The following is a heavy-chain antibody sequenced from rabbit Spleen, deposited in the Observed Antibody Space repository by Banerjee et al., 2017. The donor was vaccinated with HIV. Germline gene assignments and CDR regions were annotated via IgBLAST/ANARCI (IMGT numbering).Heavy chain of an antibody. CDR3: ARSRYYDFDYSSSAYGIPKNL. Sequence: EESGGDLVKPGASLTLTCTASGFSFSSDYWICWVRQAPGKGPEWIACIYNGDGCTSAASWVNGYFAISRRSRLNTVKLQMTSVTAEDTGMSFCARSRYYDFDYSSSAYGIPKNLWGQGTLVTVS. J-gene: IGHJ4*01. V-gene: IGHV1S47*01. CDR1: GFSFSSDY. CDR2: IYNGDGCT. D-gene: IGHD1-1*01.